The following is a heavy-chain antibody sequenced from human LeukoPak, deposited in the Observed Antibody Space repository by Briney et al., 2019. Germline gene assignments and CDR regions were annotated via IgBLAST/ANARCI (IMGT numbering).Heavy chain of an antibody. CDR2: IRYDGSNK. CDR3: AKGGYYDFWSGYSNWFDP. CDR1: GFTFSSYG. D-gene: IGHD3-3*01. J-gene: IGHJ5*02. Sequence: PGGSLRLSRAASGFTFSSYGMHWVRQAPGKGLEWVAFIRYDGSNKYYADPVKGRFTISRDNSKNTLYLQMNSLRAEDTAVYYCAKGGYYDFWSGYSNWFDPWGQGTLVTVSS. V-gene: IGHV3-30*02.